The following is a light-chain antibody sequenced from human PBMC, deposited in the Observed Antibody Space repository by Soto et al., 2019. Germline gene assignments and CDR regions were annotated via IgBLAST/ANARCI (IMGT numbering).Light chain of an antibody. Sequence: QSVLTQSPSASASLGASVKLTCTLSSGLRSYAIAWHQQQPEEGPRYLMKVNSDGSHNKGDGIPDRFSGSSSGTERYLTISSLQSEDEADYYCQTWGAGIRVFGGGTKLTVL. CDR2: VNSDGSH. CDR3: QTWGAGIRV. J-gene: IGLJ3*02. V-gene: IGLV4-69*01. CDR1: SGLRSYA.